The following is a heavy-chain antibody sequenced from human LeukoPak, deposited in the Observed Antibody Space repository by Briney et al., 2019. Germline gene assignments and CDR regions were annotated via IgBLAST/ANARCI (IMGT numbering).Heavy chain of an antibody. CDR3: ARLVSLWFGESPNWFDP. D-gene: IGHD3-10*01. J-gene: IGHJ5*02. CDR1: GGSISSRDHY. CDR2: VFYSGSS. Sequence: SETLSLTCTVSGGSISSRDHYWGWIRQPPAKGLEWIGNVFYSGSSYYNSSLQSRVTISVDTSKNQFSLKLRSVTAADTAVYYCARLVSLWFGESPNWFDPWGRGTLVTVSS. V-gene: IGHV4-39*01.